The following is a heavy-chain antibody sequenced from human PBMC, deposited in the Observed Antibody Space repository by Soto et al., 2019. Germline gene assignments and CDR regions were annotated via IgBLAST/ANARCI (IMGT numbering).Heavy chain of an antibody. D-gene: IGHD3-16*02. V-gene: IGHV4-59*08. CDR3: ARHSDDYIWGSYHETPFDY. J-gene: IGHJ4*02. CDR2: IYYSGST. CDR1: GGSISRDY. Sequence: TLSLTCTVSGGSISRDYWSWIRQPPGKGLEWIGYIYYSGSTNYNPSLKSRVTISVDTSKNQFSLKLSSVTAADTAVYYCARHSDDYIWGSYHETPFDYWGQGTLVTVSS.